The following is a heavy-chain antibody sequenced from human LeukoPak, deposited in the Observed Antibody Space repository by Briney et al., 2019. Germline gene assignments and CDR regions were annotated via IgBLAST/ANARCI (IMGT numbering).Heavy chain of an antibody. Sequence: GGSLRLSCAASGFTVITNYMSWVRQAPGKGLEWVSVIYSDGTTHYADSVKGRFTISRDNSKNTLYLQMNSLRAEDTAVYYCAKDLPSRFDPWGQGTLVTVSS. J-gene: IGHJ5*02. V-gene: IGHV3-53*01. CDR3: AKDLPSRFDP. CDR2: IYSDGTT. CDR1: GFTVITNY.